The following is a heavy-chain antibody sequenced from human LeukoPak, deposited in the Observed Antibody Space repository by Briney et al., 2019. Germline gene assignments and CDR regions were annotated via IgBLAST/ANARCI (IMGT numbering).Heavy chain of an antibody. D-gene: IGHD6-6*01. CDR2: ISDSGGST. CDR1: GITLSNYG. V-gene: IGHV3-23*01. CDR3: GIAARHTGFAY. J-gene: IGHJ4*02. Sequence: GGSLRLSCAVSGITLSNYGMSWVRQAPGRGLEWVAGISDSGGSTTYADSVKGRFTISRDNPKNTLYLQMNSLRAEDTAVYYCGIAARHTGFAYWGQGTLVTVSP.